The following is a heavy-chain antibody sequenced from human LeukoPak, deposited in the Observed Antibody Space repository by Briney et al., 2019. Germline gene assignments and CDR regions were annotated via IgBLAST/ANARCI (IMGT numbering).Heavy chain of an antibody. Sequence: GASVKVSCKASGGTFSSYAISWVRQAPGQGLEWMGGIIPIFGTANYAQKFQGRVTITTDESTSTAYMELSSLRSEDTAVYYCARSLLIAAAGTGMFDPWGQGTLVTVSS. J-gene: IGHJ5*02. CDR3: ARSLLIAAAGTGMFDP. V-gene: IGHV1-69*05. CDR1: GGTFSSYA. CDR2: IIPIFGTA. D-gene: IGHD6-13*01.